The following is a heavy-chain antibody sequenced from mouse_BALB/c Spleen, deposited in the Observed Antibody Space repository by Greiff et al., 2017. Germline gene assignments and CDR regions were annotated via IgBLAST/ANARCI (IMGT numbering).Heavy chain of an antibody. V-gene: IGHV1-4*02. Sequence: QVQLQQSAAELARPGASVKMSCKASGYTFTSYTMHWVKQRPGQGLEWIGYINPSSGYTEYNQKFKDKTTLTADKSSSTASMQLSSLTSEDSAVYYCAKSTMITDWYVDGWGAGTTVTVSS. D-gene: IGHD2-4*01. CDR3: AKSTMITDWYVDG. CDR2: INPSSGYT. J-gene: IGHJ1*01. CDR1: GYTFTSYT.